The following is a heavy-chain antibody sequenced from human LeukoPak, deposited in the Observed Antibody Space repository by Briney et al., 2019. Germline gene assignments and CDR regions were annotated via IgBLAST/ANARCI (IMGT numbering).Heavy chain of an antibody. CDR2: IYYSGST. D-gene: IGHD6-13*01. Sequence: SETLSLTCTVSGGSISSYYWSWIRQPPGKGLEWIGYIYYSGSTNYNPSLKSRVTISVDTSKNQFSLKLSSVTAADTAVYYCARVYRSAGAAAGTFNWFDPWGQGTLVTVSS. CDR3: ARVYRSAGAAAGTFNWFDP. CDR1: GGSISSYY. J-gene: IGHJ5*02. V-gene: IGHV4-59*01.